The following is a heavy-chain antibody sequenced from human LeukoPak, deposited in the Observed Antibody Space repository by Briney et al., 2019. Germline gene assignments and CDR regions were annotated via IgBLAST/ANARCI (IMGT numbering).Heavy chain of an antibody. V-gene: IGHV3-30*02. Sequence: GGSLRLSCAASGFTFSSYGMHWVRQAPGKGLEWVAFIRYDGSNKYYADSVKGRFTISRDNSKNTLYLHVNSLRPEDTAVYYCAKLIAVVPAAIDPRPVDYWGQGTLVTVSS. CDR1: GFTFSSYG. CDR2: IRYDGSNK. J-gene: IGHJ4*02. D-gene: IGHD2-2*01. CDR3: AKLIAVVPAAIDPRPVDY.